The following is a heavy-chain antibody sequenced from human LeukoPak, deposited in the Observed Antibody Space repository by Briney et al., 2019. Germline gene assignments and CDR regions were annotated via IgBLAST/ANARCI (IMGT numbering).Heavy chain of an antibody. CDR3: VRDHRCGGDCYLYYFDY. CDR2: ISYDGSNK. J-gene: IGHJ4*02. D-gene: IGHD2-21*02. Sequence: GGSLRLSCAASGFTFSSYAMHWVRQAPGKGLEWVAVISYDGSNKYYADSVKGRFTISRDNSKNTLYLQMNSLRAEDTAVYYCVRDHRCGGDCYLYYFDYWGQGTLVTVSS. V-gene: IGHV3-30-3*01. CDR1: GFTFSSYA.